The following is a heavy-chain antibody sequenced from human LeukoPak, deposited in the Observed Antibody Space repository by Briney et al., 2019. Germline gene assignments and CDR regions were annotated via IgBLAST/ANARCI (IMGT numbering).Heavy chain of an antibody. CDR2: FFRDGVT. CDR3: VIETWND. D-gene: IGHD1-1*01. Sequence: GGSLRLSCAASGFSVTSKYMTWVRQAPGKGLEWVSAFFRDGVTSYADSVKGRFTISRDISKNTVYSQMNSLRPDDTAMYYCVIETWNDWGQGTLVTVSS. J-gene: IGHJ4*02. V-gene: IGHV3-53*01. CDR1: GFSVTSKY.